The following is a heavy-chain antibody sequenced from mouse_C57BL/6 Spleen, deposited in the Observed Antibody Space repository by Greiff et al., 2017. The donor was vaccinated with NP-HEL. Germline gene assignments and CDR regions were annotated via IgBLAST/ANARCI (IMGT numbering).Heavy chain of an antibody. CDR2: ISYDGSN. CDR1: GYSITSGYY. V-gene: IGHV3-6*01. D-gene: IGHD2-5*01. J-gene: IGHJ1*03. Sequence: EVKLQESGPGLVKPSQSLSLTCSVTGYSITSGYYWNWIRQFPGNKLEWMGYISYDGSNNYNPSLKNRISITRDTSKNQVFLKLNSVTTEDTATYYCAYSNYWYFDVWGTGTTVTVSS. CDR3: AYSNYWYFDV.